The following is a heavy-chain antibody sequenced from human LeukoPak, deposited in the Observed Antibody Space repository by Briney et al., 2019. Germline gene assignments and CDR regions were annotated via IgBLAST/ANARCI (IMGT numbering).Heavy chain of an antibody. CDR2: ISYDGSNK. J-gene: IGHJ4*02. D-gene: IGHD2-21*02. Sequence: GGSLRLSCAASGLTFSSHGMHWVRQAPGKGLEWVAVISYDGSNKYYADSVKGRFTISRDNSKNTLYLQMNSLRAEDTAVYYCANSYSQTAYCGGDCFLDYWGQGTLVTVSS. V-gene: IGHV3-30*18. CDR1: GLTFSSHG. CDR3: ANSYSQTAYCGGDCFLDY.